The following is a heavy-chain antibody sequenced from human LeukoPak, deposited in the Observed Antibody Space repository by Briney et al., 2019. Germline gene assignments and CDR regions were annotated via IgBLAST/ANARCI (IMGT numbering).Heavy chain of an antibody. CDR1: GFTFSSYG. D-gene: IGHD5-18*01. V-gene: IGHV3-33*01. CDR3: AREAVLYSYGRADAFDI. CDR2: IWYDGSNK. J-gene: IGHJ3*02. Sequence: GGSLRLSCAASGFTFSSYGMHWVRQAPGKGLEWVAVIWYDGSNKYYADSAKGRFTISRDNSKNTLYLQMNSLRAEDTAVYYCAREAVLYSYGRADAFDIWGQGTMVTVSS.